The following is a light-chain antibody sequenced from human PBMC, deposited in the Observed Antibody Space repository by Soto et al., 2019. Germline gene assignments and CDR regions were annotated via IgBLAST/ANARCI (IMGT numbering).Light chain of an antibody. CDR3: QQYYSPPYT. J-gene: IGKJ2*01. V-gene: IGKV4-1*01. CDR1: QSVLYSSNNKNY. Sequence: DIVMTQSPDSLAVSLGERATINCKSSQSVLYSSNNKNYLAWYQQKPGHPPKLLIYWASTRESGVPDRFSGSGSGTDFTLTISSLQAEDVAVYYCQQYYSPPYTFGQGTKLEI. CDR2: WAS.